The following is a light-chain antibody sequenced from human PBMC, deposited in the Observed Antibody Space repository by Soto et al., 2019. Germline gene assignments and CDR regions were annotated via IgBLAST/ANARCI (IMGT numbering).Light chain of an antibody. CDR2: AAS. CDR3: QKDNSAPALT. J-gene: IGKJ4*01. Sequence: DIQMTQSPSSLSASVGDRVTITCRASQGISNYLAWYQQKPGKVPKLLIYAASTLQSGVPSRFSGSGSGTDFTLTISSLQPEDVATYYCQKDNSAPALTFGGGTKVESK. CDR1: QGISNY. V-gene: IGKV1-27*01.